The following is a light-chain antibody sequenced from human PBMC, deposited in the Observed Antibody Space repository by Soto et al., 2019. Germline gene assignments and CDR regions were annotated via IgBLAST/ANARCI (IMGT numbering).Light chain of an antibody. CDR3: QHYNSWLFT. CDR2: KAS. Sequence: DIQMTQSPSSLSASVGDRVTITCRASQTISTWLAWYQQKPGKAPRLLIYKASTLETGVPSRFSGSGSGTEFTLTISSLQPDDFATYYCQHYNSWLFTFGPGTTVDI. CDR1: QTISTW. J-gene: IGKJ3*01. V-gene: IGKV1-5*03.